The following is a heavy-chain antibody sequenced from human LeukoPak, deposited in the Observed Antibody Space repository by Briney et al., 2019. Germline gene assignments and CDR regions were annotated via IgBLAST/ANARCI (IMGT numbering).Heavy chain of an antibody. D-gene: IGHD1-26*01. CDR3: ARDMGGFRSGSYRGSHPYYFDY. Sequence: GGSLRPSCAASGFTVSSNYMSWVRQAPGKGLEWVSIIYSGGSTYYADSVKGRFTISRDNSKNTLYLQMNSLRAEDTAVYYCARDMGGFRSGSYRGSHPYYFDYWGQGTLVTVSS. V-gene: IGHV3-66*01. CDR1: GFTVSSNY. CDR2: IYSGGST. J-gene: IGHJ4*02.